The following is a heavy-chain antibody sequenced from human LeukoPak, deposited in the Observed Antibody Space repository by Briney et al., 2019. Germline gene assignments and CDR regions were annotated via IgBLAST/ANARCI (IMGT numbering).Heavy chain of an antibody. CDR1: GFTFANSD. CDR3: TRDFNWGDAG. J-gene: IGHJ4*02. V-gene: IGHV3-23*01. D-gene: IGHD7-27*01. Sequence: GGSLTLSCVGSGFTFANSDMNWVRQPPGRGLEWVSVISGSGHTIGYADSVKGRFTISRDNFKNTLYLQMNSLRAEDTALYYCTRDFNWGDAGWGQGTLVTVSS. CDR2: ISGSGHTI.